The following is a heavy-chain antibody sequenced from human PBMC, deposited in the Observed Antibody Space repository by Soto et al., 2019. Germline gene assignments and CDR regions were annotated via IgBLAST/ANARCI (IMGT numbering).Heavy chain of an antibody. V-gene: IGHV3-21*01. CDR2: ISPTGVYV. J-gene: IGHJ4*02. CDR1: GFTFSRSA. D-gene: IGHD3-10*01. CDR3: ARINSASGPLSPYPFDF. Sequence: GGSLRLSCAASGFTFSRSAMNWVRQAPGKGLEWVSSISPTGVYVFYADSVKGRFTISRDNAKTSVYLHMNSLRAEDTAVYYCARINSASGPLSPYPFDFWGQGTLVTGSS.